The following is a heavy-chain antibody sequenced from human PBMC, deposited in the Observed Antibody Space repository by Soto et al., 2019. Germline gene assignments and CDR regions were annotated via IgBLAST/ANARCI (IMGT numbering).Heavy chain of an antibody. Sequence: PGGSLRLSCAASGFTVSSNYMSWVRQAPGKGLEWVSVLYSDGTTYYPDSVKGRFTISRDNSKNTLYLQMNSLRAEDTALYYCARWATGRSVAQAGLDAWGQGTLVTVSS. CDR3: ARWATGRSVAQAGLDA. J-gene: IGHJ5*02. CDR2: LYSDGTT. CDR1: GFTVSSNY. D-gene: IGHD5-12*01. V-gene: IGHV3-66*01.